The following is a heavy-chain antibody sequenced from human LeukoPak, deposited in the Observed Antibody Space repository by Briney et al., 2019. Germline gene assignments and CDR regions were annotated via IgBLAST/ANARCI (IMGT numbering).Heavy chain of an antibody. CDR3: ARNGYGSGSSW. V-gene: IGHV4-39*01. CDR2: IYYTGST. J-gene: IGHJ4*02. Sequence: SETLSLTCTVSGGSISSSSYYWGWIRQPPGKGLEWIGCIYYTGSTYYNPSLKSRVTISVDTSKNQFSLKLSSVTAADTAVYYCARNGYGSGSSWWGQGTLVTVSS. D-gene: IGHD3-10*01. CDR1: GGSISSSSYY.